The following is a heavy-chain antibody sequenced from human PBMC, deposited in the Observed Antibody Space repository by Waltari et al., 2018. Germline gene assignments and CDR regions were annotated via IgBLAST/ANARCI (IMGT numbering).Heavy chain of an antibody. Sequence: QLQLQESGPGLVKPSETLSLTCTVSGGSISSSSYYWGWIRQPPGKGLEWIGSIYYSGSTYYNPSLKSRVTISVDTSKNQFSLKLSSVTAADTAVYYCAKHSSSWKFDPWGQGTLVTVSS. V-gene: IGHV4-39*01. CDR3: AKHSSSWKFDP. J-gene: IGHJ5*02. D-gene: IGHD6-13*01. CDR2: IYYSGST. CDR1: GGSISSSSYY.